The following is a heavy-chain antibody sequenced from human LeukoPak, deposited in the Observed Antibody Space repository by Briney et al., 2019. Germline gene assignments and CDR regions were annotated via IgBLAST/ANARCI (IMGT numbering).Heavy chain of an antibody. CDR3: ARSYGETPMPAFDI. D-gene: IGHD4-17*01. CDR2: IKQDGSEK. J-gene: IGHJ3*02. Sequence: GGSLRLSCAASGFTFSSYWMSWVRQAPGKGLEWVANIKQDGSEKYYVDSVKGRFTISRGNAKNSLYLQMNSLRAEDTAVYYCARSYGETPMPAFDIWGQGTMVTVSS. V-gene: IGHV3-7*01. CDR1: GFTFSSYW.